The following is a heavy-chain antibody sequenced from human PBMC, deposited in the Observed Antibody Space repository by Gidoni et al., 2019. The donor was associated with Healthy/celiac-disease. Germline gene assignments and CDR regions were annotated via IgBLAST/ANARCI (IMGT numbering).Heavy chain of an antibody. V-gene: IGHV1-18*01. CDR2: ISAYNGNT. CDR1: GSSVTSYG. J-gene: IGHJ6*02. Sequence: QVQLVQSGAEVKKPGASVKVSCKASGSSVTSYGIRWLRQAPGQGLEWMGWISAYNGNTNYAQKLQGRVTMTTDTSTSTAYMELRSLRSDDTAVYYCARVRNRPDFWSGYYAGDYYYYYGMDVWGQGTTVTVSS. D-gene: IGHD3-3*01. CDR3: ARVRNRPDFWSGYYAGDYYYYYGMDV.